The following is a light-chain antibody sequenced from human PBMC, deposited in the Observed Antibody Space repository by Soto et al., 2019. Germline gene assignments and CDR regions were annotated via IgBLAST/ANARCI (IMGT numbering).Light chain of an antibody. CDR3: QVRDVWPS. CDR2: DAS. Sequence: IVLTQFPGTLALSPGESAVLSCRASQSVSTSLAWYQHKPGQAPRLFIYDASKRAPGIPARFAGSGSGTDFTLTISSLEPEDIAVYYCQVRDVWPSFGQGTKV. CDR1: QSVSTS. J-gene: IGKJ1*01. V-gene: IGKV3-11*01.